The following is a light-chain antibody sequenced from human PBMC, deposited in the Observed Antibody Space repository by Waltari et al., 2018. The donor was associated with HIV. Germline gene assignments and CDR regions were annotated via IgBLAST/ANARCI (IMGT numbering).Light chain of an antibody. J-gene: IGLJ3*02. V-gene: IGLV2-8*01. CDR1: SSDIGGYDL. Sequence: QSALTQPPSASGSPGQSVTISCTGSSSDIGGYDLVSWFQQHPGKAPKLVIYEVYRGPAGVPDRFSGSKSSNTASLTVSGLQAEDEAYYHCSSYAGNYNLVFGGGTKLTVL. CDR3: SSYAGNYNLV. CDR2: EVY.